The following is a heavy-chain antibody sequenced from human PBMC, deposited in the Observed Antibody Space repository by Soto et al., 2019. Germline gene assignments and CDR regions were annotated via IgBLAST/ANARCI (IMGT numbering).Heavy chain of an antibody. Sequence: QVQLVESGGGVVQPGRSLRLSCAASGFTFSSYGMHWVRQAPGKGLEWVAVISYDGSNKYYADSVKGRFSISRDNSKNTLYLQMNSLRAEDTAVYYCAKDPKQWLVMGAFDIWGQGTMVTVSS. CDR2: ISYDGSNK. CDR3: AKDPKQWLVMGAFDI. V-gene: IGHV3-30*18. D-gene: IGHD6-19*01. J-gene: IGHJ3*02. CDR1: GFTFSSYG.